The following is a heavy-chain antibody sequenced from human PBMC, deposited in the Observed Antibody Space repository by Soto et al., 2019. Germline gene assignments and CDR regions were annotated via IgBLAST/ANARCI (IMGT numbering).Heavy chain of an antibody. J-gene: IGHJ5*02. CDR3: AKSHYDSSGYYIIDH. D-gene: IGHD3-22*01. V-gene: IGHV4-59*01. CDR2: FCYTGST. Sequence: SETLSLTCTVSGGSISVRSWSWVRQSPGKGLEWIGYFCYTGSTNYNPSLKSRVTISVDRSKTQCSLKLTSVTAADTAVYYCAKSHYDSSGYYIIDHWGQGTLVTVSS. CDR1: GGSISVRS.